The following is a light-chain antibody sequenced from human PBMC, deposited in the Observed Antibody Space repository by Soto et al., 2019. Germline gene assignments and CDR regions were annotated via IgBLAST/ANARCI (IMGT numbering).Light chain of an antibody. CDR2: GAS. Sequence: EIVLTQSPGTLSLSPGERATLSCRASQSVSSSYLAWYQQKPGQAPRLLIYGASSRSTGIPDRFSGSWSGTDFTLTISILEPEDFAVYYWQQYGSSPLTFGGGTKVEIK. CDR3: QQYGSSPLT. V-gene: IGKV3-20*01. CDR1: QSVSSSY. J-gene: IGKJ4*01.